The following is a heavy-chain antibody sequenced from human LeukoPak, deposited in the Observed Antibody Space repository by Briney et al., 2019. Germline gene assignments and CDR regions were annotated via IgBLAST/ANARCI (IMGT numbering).Heavy chain of an antibody. V-gene: IGHV4-30-2*01. D-gene: IGHD3-16*01. CDR3: ARGSYPYAPTFDF. CDR1: GGSITSDGYS. CDR2: IYHNGNT. J-gene: IGHJ4*02. Sequence: SETLSLTCVVSGGSITSDGYSWNWIRQPPGKGLEWIGYIYHNGNTNYNLSLKNRVTISVDRSRNQLSLKLSSVTAADTAVYYCARGSYPYAPTFDFWGQGTPVTVSS.